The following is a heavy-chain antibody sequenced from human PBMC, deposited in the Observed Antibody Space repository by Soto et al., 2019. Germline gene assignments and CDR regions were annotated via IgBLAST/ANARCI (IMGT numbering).Heavy chain of an antibody. J-gene: IGHJ6*02. CDR2: IIPIFGTA. V-gene: IGHV1-69*06. Sequence: LVKVSCKASGGTFSSYAISWVRQAPGQGLEWMGGIIPIFGTANYAQKFQGRVTITADKSTSTAYMELSSLRSEDTAVYYCARSTSGRGGMDVWGQGTTVTVSS. D-gene: IGHD3-10*01. CDR3: ARSTSGRGGMDV. CDR1: GGTFSSYA.